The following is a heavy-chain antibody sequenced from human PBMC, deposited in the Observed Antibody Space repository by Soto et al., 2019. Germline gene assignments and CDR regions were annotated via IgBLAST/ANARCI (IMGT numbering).Heavy chain of an antibody. D-gene: IGHD2-2*01. Sequence: GASVKVSCKASGGTFSSYTISWVRQAPGQGLEWMGRIIPILGIANYAQKFQGRVTITADKSTSTAYMELSSLRSEDTAVYYCARDFPPGRYCSSTSCYGTNYFDYWGQGTLVTVSS. CDR1: GGTFSSYT. CDR3: ARDFPPGRYCSSTSCYGTNYFDY. V-gene: IGHV1-69*04. CDR2: IIPILGIA. J-gene: IGHJ4*02.